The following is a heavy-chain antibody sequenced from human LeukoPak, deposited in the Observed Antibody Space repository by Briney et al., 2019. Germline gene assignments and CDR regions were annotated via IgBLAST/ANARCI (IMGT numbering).Heavy chain of an antibody. V-gene: IGHV3-23*01. Sequence: GGSLRLSCAASGFTFSSYAMSWVRQAPGKGLEWVSAISGSGGSTYYADSVKGRFTVSRDNSKNTLYLQMNSLRAEDTAVYYCANTIQEIYFDYWGQGTLVTVSS. J-gene: IGHJ4*02. D-gene: IGHD5-18*01. CDR1: GFTFSSYA. CDR3: ANTIQEIYFDY. CDR2: ISGSGGST.